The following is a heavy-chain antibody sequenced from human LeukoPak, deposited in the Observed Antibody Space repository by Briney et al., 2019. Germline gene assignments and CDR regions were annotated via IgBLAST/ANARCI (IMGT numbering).Heavy chain of an antibody. CDR2: ISLSGLT. J-gene: IGHJ4*02. D-gene: IGHD6-13*01. CDR1: GGSISSTNW. V-gene: IGHV4-4*02. CDR3: ACSVSSSWYDY. Sequence: PSETLSLTCGVSGGSISSTNWWSWVRQPPGQGLEWIGEISLSGLTNYNPSLKSRVTISVDTSKNQFSLKLSSVTAADTAVYYCACSVSSSWYDYWGQGTLVTVSS.